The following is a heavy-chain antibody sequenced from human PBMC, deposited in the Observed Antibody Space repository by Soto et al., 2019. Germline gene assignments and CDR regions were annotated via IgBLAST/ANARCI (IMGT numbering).Heavy chain of an antibody. D-gene: IGHD4-17*01. J-gene: IGHJ4*02. Sequence: ASVKVSCKASGYTFTSYGISWVRQAPGQGLEWMGWISAYNGNTNYAQKHQGRVTMTTDTSTSTAYMELSSLRSEDTAVYYCARTLYGDNVDYWGQGTLVTVSS. CDR2: ISAYNGNT. CDR3: ARTLYGDNVDY. V-gene: IGHV1-18*01. CDR1: GYTFTSYG.